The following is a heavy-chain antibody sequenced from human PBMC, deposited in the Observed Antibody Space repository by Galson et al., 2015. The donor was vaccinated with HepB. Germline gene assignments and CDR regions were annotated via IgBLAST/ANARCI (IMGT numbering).Heavy chain of an antibody. CDR3: ARGALVAVVGATPNNWFDP. CDR1: GYTFSSYS. Sequence: SVKVSCKASGYTFSSYSITWVRQAPGQGLEWMGWISAYDGNTKYAQNLQGRLTMTTDTSRTTAYMVLRSLRSDDTAVYYCARGALVAVVGATPNNWFDPWGQGTLVTVSS. V-gene: IGHV1-18*01. CDR2: ISAYDGNT. D-gene: IGHD2-15*01. J-gene: IGHJ5*02.